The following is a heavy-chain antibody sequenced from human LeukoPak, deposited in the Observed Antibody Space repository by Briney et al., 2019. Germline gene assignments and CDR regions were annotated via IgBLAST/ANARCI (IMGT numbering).Heavy chain of an antibody. CDR1: GGSIRSYY. CDR3: ARVGGYPLSAFDI. V-gene: IGHV4-59*08. CDR2: LYYSESA. Sequence: PSETLSLTCTVSGGSIRSYYWSRIRQPPGKGLEWIGYLYYSESANYNPSLKSRITISLDTSKNHFSLKLNSVTAADTAVYYCARVGGYPLSAFDIWGQGAMVTVSS. J-gene: IGHJ3*02. D-gene: IGHD3-22*01.